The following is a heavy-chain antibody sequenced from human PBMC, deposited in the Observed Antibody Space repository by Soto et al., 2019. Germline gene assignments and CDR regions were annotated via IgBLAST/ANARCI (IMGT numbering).Heavy chain of an antibody. D-gene: IGHD3-10*01. CDR1: GGSFSSYG. V-gene: IGHV1-69*13. CDR3: ARELKEPGSYYYYGLDV. J-gene: IGHJ6*02. Sequence: SVKVSCKASGGSFSSYGITWARQAPGQGLEWMGGIIPIIGTTKYAQKFQGRVTITADESTTTVYMELSSLISEDTAVYYCARELKEPGSYYYYGLDVWGQGTTVTVSS. CDR2: IIPIIGTT.